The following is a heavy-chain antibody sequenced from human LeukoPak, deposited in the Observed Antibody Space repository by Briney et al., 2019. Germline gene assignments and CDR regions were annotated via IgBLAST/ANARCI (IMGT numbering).Heavy chain of an antibody. CDR3: ARIPGYDSRGYYYFDY. J-gene: IGHJ4*02. Sequence: SGPALVKYTQPLTLTCTFSGFSLRTTGMCVSWIRQPPGKALEWLARIDWDDDKYYSTSLRTRLTISKDASKNQVVLTMTNMDPVDTATYYCARIPGYDSRGYYYFDYWGQGNLVTVSS. CDR2: IDWDDDK. V-gene: IGHV2-70*11. CDR1: GFSLRTTGMC. D-gene: IGHD3-22*01.